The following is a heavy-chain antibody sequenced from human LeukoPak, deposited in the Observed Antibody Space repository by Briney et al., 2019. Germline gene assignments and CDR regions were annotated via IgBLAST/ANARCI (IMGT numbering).Heavy chain of an antibody. CDR3: ARVGQQLVNWFDP. D-gene: IGHD6-13*01. CDR2: MNPNSGNT. J-gene: IGHJ5*02. CDR1: GYTFTSCD. Sequence: GASVKVSCKASGYTFTSCDINWVRQATGQGLEWMGWMNPNSGNTGYAQKFQGRVTMTRNTSISTAYMELSSLRSEDTAVYYCARVGQQLVNWFDPWGQGTLVTVSS. V-gene: IGHV1-8*01.